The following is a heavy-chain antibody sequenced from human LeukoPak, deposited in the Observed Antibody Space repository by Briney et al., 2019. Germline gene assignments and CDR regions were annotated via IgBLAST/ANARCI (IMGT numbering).Heavy chain of an antibody. J-gene: IGHJ1*01. Sequence: GGSLRLSCAASGFTFSSYWMHWVRQAPGKGLVWVSRINSDGSSTTYADSVKGRFTISRDNAKNTLYLQMNSLRGEDTAVYYCARGIAATIQHWSQGTLVTVSS. CDR2: INSDGSST. CDR1: GFTFSSYW. V-gene: IGHV3-74*01. CDR3: ARGIAATIQH. D-gene: IGHD6-13*01.